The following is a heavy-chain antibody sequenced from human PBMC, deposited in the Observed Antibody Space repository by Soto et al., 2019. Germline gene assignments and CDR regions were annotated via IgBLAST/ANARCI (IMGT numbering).Heavy chain of an antibody. D-gene: IGHD3-22*01. Sequence: PGGSLRLSCAASGFTFSSYAMSRVRQAPGKGLEWVSVISGSGGSTHYADSVKGRSTISRDNSKNTLHLQVNSLRGEDTAVYYCAKEADISGYYPDYWGQGTQVTVSS. V-gene: IGHV3-23*01. CDR2: ISGSGGST. CDR1: GFTFSSYA. CDR3: AKEADISGYYPDY. J-gene: IGHJ4*02.